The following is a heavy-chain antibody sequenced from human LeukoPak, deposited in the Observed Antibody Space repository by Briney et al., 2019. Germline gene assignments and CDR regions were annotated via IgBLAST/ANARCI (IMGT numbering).Heavy chain of an antibody. V-gene: IGHV4-39*02. D-gene: IGHD6-25*01. J-gene: IGHJ4*02. CDR2: IYYSGST. CDR1: GGSISSSSYY. CDR3: ARESGGD. Sequence: SETLSLTCTVSGGSISSSSYYWGWIRQPPGKGLEWIGTIYYSGSTYYNPSLKSRVTITVYTSKNQFSLKLRSVTAADTAVYYCARESGGDWGQGTLVTVSS.